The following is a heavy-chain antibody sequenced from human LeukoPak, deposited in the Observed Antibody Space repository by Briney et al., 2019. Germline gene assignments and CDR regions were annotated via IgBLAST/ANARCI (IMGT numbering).Heavy chain of an antibody. V-gene: IGHV3-30*03. D-gene: IGHD5-12*01. CDR2: ISYDGSNK. Sequence: SGGSLRLSCAASGFTFSSYGMHWVRQAPGKGLEWVAVISYDGSNKYYADSVKGRFTISRDASKNTLYLQMNSLKTEDSGVYYCTTGGYTGQFDYWGQGTLVTVSS. CDR3: TTGGYTGQFDY. J-gene: IGHJ4*02. CDR1: GFTFSSYG.